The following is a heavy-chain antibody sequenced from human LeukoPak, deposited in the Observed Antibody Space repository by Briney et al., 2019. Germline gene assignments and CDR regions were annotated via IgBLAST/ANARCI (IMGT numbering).Heavy chain of an antibody. CDR3: AKSSSRDWDYFDY. Sequence: PGGSLRLSCAASGFTFSSYAMNWVRQAPGKGLEWVSTISGDGGDTHYADSVRGRFTISRANSKNTVFLQMNSLRAADTAVYYCAKSSSRDWDYFDYWGQGTLVTAS. V-gene: IGHV3-23*01. CDR1: GFTFSSYA. D-gene: IGHD6-19*01. J-gene: IGHJ4*02. CDR2: ISGDGGDT.